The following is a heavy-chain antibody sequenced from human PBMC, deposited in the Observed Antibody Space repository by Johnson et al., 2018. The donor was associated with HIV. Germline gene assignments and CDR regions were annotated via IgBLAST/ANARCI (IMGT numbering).Heavy chain of an antibody. CDR1: GFTFSDSY. D-gene: IGHD2-8*01. CDR2: ISGSDGAI. V-gene: IGHV3-11*04. J-gene: IGHJ3*02. Sequence: MQLVESGGGWVKPGGSLSLSCAASGFTFSDSYMNWIRQAPGKGLEWVSYISGSDGAIWYAESVKGRFTVSRDNAKNSFYLQMNSLRAEDTAVYYCARSVNAGRPFDIWGQGTLVTVSS. CDR3: ARSVNAGRPFDI.